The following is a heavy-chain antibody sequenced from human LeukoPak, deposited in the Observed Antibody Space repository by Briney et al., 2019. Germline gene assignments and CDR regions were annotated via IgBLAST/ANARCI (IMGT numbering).Heavy chain of an antibody. CDR3: AKDYHDILTGHFDY. CDR2: IRYDGSNK. Sequence: GGSLRLSCAASGFTFSSYGMRWVRQAPGKGLEWVAFIRYDGSNKYYADSVKGRFTISRDNSKNTLYLQMNSLRAEDTAVYYCAKDYHDILTGHFDYWGQGTLVTVSS. J-gene: IGHJ4*02. V-gene: IGHV3-30*02. CDR1: GFTFSSYG. D-gene: IGHD3-9*01.